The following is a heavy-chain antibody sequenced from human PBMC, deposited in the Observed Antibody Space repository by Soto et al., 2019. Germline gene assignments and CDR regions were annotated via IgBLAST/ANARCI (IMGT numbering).Heavy chain of an antibody. CDR3: ARKVVGSSSRPDYWYFDL. CDR2: ISGGGDAT. CDR1: GFTFINYA. Sequence: EVQLLESGGDSVQPGGSVRLSCAGSGFTFINYAMNWVRQAPGKGLEWVSTISGGGDATFFADSVRGRFTFSRDNSKNTVTLQMNSLGVDDTAVYYCARKVVGSSSRPDYWYFDLWGRGTLFTVSS. J-gene: IGHJ2*01. D-gene: IGHD2-21*01. V-gene: IGHV3-23*01.